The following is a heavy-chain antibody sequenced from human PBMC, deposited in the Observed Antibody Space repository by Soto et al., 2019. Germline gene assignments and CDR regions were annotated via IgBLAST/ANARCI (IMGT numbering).Heavy chain of an antibody. Sequence: VQLVESGGGVVQPGRSLRLSCAASGFTFSSYGMHWVRQAPGKGLEWVAVISYDGSNKYYADSVKGRFTISRDNSKNTLYLQMNSLRAEDTAVYYCAKARVAAFDRADAFDIWGQGTMVTVSS. V-gene: IGHV3-30*18. CDR3: AKARVAAFDRADAFDI. CDR1: GFTFSSYG. J-gene: IGHJ3*02. D-gene: IGHD2-15*01. CDR2: ISYDGSNK.